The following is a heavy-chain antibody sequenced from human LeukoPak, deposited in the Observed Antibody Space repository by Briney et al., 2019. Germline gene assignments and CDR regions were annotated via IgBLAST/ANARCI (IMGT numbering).Heavy chain of an antibody. CDR3: ARWSRYSSSWYSVLTEYNWNGFFDY. V-gene: IGHV3-30*03. J-gene: IGHJ4*02. CDR1: GFTFSSYG. CDR2: ISYDGSNK. D-gene: IGHD6-13*01. Sequence: PGRSLRLSCAASGFTFSSYGMHWVRQAPGKGLEWVAVISYDGSNKYYADSVKGRFTISRDNSKNTLYLQMNSLRAEDTAVYYCARWSRYSSSWYSVLTEYNWNGFFDYWGQGTLVTVSS.